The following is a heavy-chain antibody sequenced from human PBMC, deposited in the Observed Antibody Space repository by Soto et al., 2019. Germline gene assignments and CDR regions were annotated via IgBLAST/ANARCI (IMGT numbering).Heavy chain of an antibody. CDR2: IIPIFGTA. J-gene: IGHJ6*02. CDR1: GGTFSSYA. D-gene: IGHD2-15*01. V-gene: IGHV1-69*12. CDR3: ARYQTPRADDIVVVVAAHDWNYGMDV. Sequence: QVQLVQSGAEVKKPGSSVKVSCKASGGTFSSYAISWVRQAPGQVLEWMGGIIPIFGTANYAQKFQGRVTITADESTSPAYKELSSRRSEDTAVYYCARYQTPRADDIVVVVAAHDWNYGMDVWGQGTTVTVSS.